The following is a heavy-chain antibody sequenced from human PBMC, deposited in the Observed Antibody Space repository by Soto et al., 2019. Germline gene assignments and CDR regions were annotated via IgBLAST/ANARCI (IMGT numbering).Heavy chain of an antibody. CDR2: ISYDGSNE. CDR1: GFTFSSYA. J-gene: IGHJ4*02. Sequence: QVQLVESGGGVVQPGRSLRLSCAASGFTFSSYAMHRVRQAPGKGLEWVAVISYDGSNEYYADSVKGRFTISRDNSKNTLYLQMNSLRAEDTAVYYCVGGYWGQGTLVTVSS. CDR3: VGGY. V-gene: IGHV3-30-3*01.